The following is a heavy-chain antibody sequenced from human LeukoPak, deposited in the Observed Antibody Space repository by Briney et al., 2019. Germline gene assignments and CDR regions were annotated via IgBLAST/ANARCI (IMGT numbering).Heavy chain of an antibody. CDR3: ARDQFLDS. Sequence: GGSLRLSCAASGFRFSDYYMSWIRQAPGKGLEWVSSISRGGNSKYSADSVKGRFTISRDNAKNSLDLQMDSLRPEDAAVYYCARDQFLDSWGQGTLVTVSS. CDR2: ISRGGNSK. V-gene: IGHV3-11*01. CDR1: GFRFSDYY. J-gene: IGHJ4*02.